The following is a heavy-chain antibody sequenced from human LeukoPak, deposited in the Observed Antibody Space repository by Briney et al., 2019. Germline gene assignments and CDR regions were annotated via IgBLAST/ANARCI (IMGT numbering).Heavy chain of an antibody. V-gene: IGHV4-39*07. CDR1: GGSISSSSHS. J-gene: IGHJ4*02. Sequence: SETLSLTCSVSGGSISSSSHSWGWIRQSPGKGLEWIGSIYYSGSTFYNPSLKSRVTISVDRSKNQFSLKLSSVTAADTAVYYCARNPIAAAGNNFDYWGQGTLVTVSS. CDR2: IYYSGST. CDR3: ARNPIAAAGNNFDY. D-gene: IGHD6-13*01.